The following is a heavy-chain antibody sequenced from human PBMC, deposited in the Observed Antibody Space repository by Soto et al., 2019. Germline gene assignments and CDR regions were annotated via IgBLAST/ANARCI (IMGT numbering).Heavy chain of an antibody. V-gene: IGHV3-23*01. D-gene: IGHD3-22*01. CDR3: AKEGQGGIYYDSSVFLSYFDS. J-gene: IGHJ4*02. CDR2: ISGSGVRT. CDR1: GFTFTTYA. Sequence: EVQVLDSGGGLVQPGGSLRLSCAASGFTFTTYAMSWVRQAPGKGLQWVSSISGSGVRTYYADSVKGRFTISRDNSKNTVYLKMNSLRAGERAVFYWAKEGQGGIYYDSSVFLSYFDSWGRGTLVTVS.